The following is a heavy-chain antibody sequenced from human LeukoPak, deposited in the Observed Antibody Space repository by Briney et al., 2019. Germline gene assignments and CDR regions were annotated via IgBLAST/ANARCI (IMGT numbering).Heavy chain of an antibody. Sequence: GGSLRLSCAASGFTFSSNAMHWFRQAPAKGLEYVSAISSNGGSTYYANSVKGRFTISRDNSKNTQYLQMGSLRAEDMAVYYCARDQEYYDFWSGYPSPLDYWGQGTLVTVSS. J-gene: IGHJ4*02. CDR3: ARDQEYYDFWSGYPSPLDY. D-gene: IGHD3-3*01. V-gene: IGHV3-64*01. CDR2: ISSNGGST. CDR1: GFTFSSNA.